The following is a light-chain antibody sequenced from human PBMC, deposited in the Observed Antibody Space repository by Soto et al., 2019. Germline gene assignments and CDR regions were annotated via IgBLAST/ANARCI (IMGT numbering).Light chain of an antibody. CDR2: LNS. J-gene: IGLJ3*02. V-gene: IGLV1-44*01. CDR3: CSYAGRYVLWV. Sequence: QSVLTQPPSASGTPGQRVTISCSGDSSSIERNTVSWYQQLPGMAPKLLIYLNSRRPSGVPDRFSGSKSGNTASLTISGLQAEDESDYYCCSYAGRYVLWVFGGGTKLTVL. CDR1: SSSIERNT.